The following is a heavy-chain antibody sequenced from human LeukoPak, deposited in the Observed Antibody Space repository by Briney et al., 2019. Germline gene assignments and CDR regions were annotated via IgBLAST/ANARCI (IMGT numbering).Heavy chain of an antibody. CDR1: GYTFTGYY. J-gene: IGHJ6*03. CDR3: AKDRYGDYEAPFHYYMDA. CDR2: INPNSGGT. Sequence: GASVKVSCKASGYTFTGYYMHWVRQAPGQGLEWMGWINPNSGGTNYAQKFQGRVTITRDTSIDTAYMQLSRLRSDDTAVYYCAKDRYGDYEAPFHYYMDAWGRGTTVTVSS. V-gene: IGHV1-2*02. D-gene: IGHD5-12*01.